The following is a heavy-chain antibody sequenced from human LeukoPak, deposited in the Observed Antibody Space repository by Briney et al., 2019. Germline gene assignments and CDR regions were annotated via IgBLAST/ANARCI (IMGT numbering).Heavy chain of an antibody. CDR1: GASVNNYY. Sequence: SETPILPWTVCGASVNNYYRSWIRHPPEKGLEWIGYIFYSRSTNYNPSLKSRVTISLATSKNQFSLQLRSVTAADTAVYYCARFTTVVPAFWYFDLWGRGTLVTVSS. D-gene: IGHD4-23*01. J-gene: IGHJ2*01. CDR2: IFYSRST. CDR3: ARFTTVVPAFWYFDL. V-gene: IGHV4-59*08.